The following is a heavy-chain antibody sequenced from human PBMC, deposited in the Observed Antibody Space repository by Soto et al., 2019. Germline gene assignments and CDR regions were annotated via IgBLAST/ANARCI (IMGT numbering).Heavy chain of an antibody. J-gene: IGHJ3*02. CDR3: ARDQPITIFGMAASDAFDI. D-gene: IGHD3-3*01. Sequence: PSETLSLTCTVSGGSVSSGGDYWSWNRHQPGKGRARIEYLYHSGSIYYSPSIKNRVTLTVDTSKKQYSLKLSSVTAADTAVYYCARDQPITIFGMAASDAFDIWGQGTMVTVSS. CDR1: GGSVSSGGDY. V-gene: IGHV4-31*03. CDR2: LYHSGSI.